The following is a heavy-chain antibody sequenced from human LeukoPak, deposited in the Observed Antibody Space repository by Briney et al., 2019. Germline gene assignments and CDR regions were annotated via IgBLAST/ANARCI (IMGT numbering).Heavy chain of an antibody. J-gene: IGHJ3*02. Sequence: SETLSLTCSVSGGPIRSSRYSWDWVRQPPGQGLEWIGSISSGGDTYYSPSLKSRLSISVDTSKNEFSLRLHSVTAADTAKYYCARVWFGESLWSAFDMWGQGTLVSVSS. CDR1: GGPIRSSRYS. D-gene: IGHD3-10*01. V-gene: IGHV4-39*07. CDR2: ISSGGDT. CDR3: ARVWFGESLWSAFDM.